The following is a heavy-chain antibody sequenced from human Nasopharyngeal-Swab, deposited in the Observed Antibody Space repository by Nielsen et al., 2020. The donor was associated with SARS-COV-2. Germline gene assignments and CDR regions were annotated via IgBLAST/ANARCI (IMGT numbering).Heavy chain of an antibody. J-gene: IGHJ5*02. D-gene: IGHD3-10*01. V-gene: IGHV3-13*05. CDR1: GFTFSSYD. Sequence: GESLKISCAASGFTFSSYDMHWVRQATGKGLEWVSAIGTAGDPYYPGSVKGRFTISRENAKNSLYLQMNSLRAEDTAVYYCAKDSYYYGSGSSMGRFDPWGQGTLVTVSS. CDR2: IGTAGDP. CDR3: AKDSYYYGSGSSMGRFDP.